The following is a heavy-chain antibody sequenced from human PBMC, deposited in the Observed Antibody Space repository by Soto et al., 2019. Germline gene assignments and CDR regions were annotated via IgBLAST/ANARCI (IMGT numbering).Heavy chain of an antibody. J-gene: IGHJ3*02. D-gene: IGHD6-19*01. CDR2: ISWNSGSI. Sequence: DVQLVESGGGLVQPGRSLRLSCAASGFTFDDYAMHWVRQAPGKGLEWVSGISWNSGSIGYADSVKGRFTISRDNAKNSLYLQMNSLRAEDTALYYCAKDTGGGIAVAGGAFDIWGQGTMVTVSS. CDR3: AKDTGGGIAVAGGAFDI. CDR1: GFTFDDYA. V-gene: IGHV3-9*01.